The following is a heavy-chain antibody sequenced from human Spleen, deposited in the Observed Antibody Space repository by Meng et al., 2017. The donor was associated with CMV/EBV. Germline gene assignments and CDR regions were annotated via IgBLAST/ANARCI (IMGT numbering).Heavy chain of an antibody. J-gene: IGHJ6*02. CDR3: ARDSRGSGWYDGGMDV. V-gene: IGHV3-33*01. CDR2: IWYDGNKK. Sequence: GGSLRLSCAASGFTFNTYAMHWVRQAPGKGLEWVAVIWYDGNKKYYADSVQGRFTISRDNSKNTLYLQMNGLSAEDTAVYYCARDSRGSGWYDGGMDVWGQGTTVTVSS. D-gene: IGHD6-19*01. CDR1: GFTFNTYA.